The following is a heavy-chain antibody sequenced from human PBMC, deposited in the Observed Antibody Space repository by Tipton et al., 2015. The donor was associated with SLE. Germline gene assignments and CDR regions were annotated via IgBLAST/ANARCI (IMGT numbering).Heavy chain of an antibody. J-gene: IGHJ3*02. CDR1: GGSISSGSYY. V-gene: IGHV4-61*02. Sequence: TLSLTCTVSGGSISSGSYYWSWIRQPAGKGLEWIGRIYTSGSTNYNPSLKSRVTISVDTSKNQFSLKLSSVTAADTAVYYCARALGGSSGWYSDAFDIWGQGTMVTVSS. D-gene: IGHD6-19*01. CDR3: ARALGGSSGWYSDAFDI. CDR2: IYTSGST.